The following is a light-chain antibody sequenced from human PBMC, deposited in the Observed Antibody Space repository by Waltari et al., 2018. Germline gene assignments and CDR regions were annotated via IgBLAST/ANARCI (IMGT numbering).Light chain of an antibody. CDR2: DVS. CDR1: SSDVGSYNY. CDR3: CSYGGTYTYVV. J-gene: IGLJ2*01. Sequence: QSALTQPRSVSGSPGQSVTISCTGTSSDVGSYNYVSWYRQYPGKAPKLMIYDVSKRPSGVPFRFSGSKSGNTASLTISGLQAEDEADYYCCSYGGTYTYVVFGGGTKLTFL. V-gene: IGLV2-11*01.